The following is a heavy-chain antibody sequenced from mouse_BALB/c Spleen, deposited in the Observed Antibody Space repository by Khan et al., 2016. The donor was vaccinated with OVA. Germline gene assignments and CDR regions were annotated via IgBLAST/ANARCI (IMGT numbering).Heavy chain of an antibody. CDR1: GYTFPDYE. CDR2: IDPKTGVT. J-gene: IGHJ3*01. CDR3: TRSTFAY. Sequence: QVQLQQSGAELVRPGASVTLSCKAAGYTFPDYELHWVKQTPVHGLEWIGVIDPKTGVTAYNQKFKGKATLTADKSSSTAYMELRSLTSEDSAVFYCTRSTFAYWGQGTLVTVSA. V-gene: IGHV1-15*01.